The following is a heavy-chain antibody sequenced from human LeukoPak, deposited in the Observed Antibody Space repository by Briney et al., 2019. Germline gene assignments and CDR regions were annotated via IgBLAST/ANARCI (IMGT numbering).Heavy chain of an antibody. V-gene: IGHV3-23*01. D-gene: IGHD5-24*01. CDR3: AKDRVEGDGYISLDS. CDR1: GFTFSSYA. J-gene: IGHJ4*02. CDR2: ISDSGGNT. Sequence: GGSLRLSCAASGFTFSSYAMSWVRQASGKGLEWVSAISDSGGNTYYAEGRFTISRDNSKNTLFLQMNSLRAEDTAVYYCAKDRVEGDGYISLDSWGQGTLVTVSS.